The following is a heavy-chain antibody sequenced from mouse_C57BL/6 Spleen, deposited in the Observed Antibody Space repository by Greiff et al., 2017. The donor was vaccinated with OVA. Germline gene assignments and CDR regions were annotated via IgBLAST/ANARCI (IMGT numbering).Heavy chain of an antibody. CDR1: GYTFTSYW. V-gene: IGHV1-64*01. J-gene: IGHJ3*01. CDR2: IHPNSGST. Sequence: QVQLKQPGAELVKPGASVKLSCKASGYTFTSYWMHWVKQRPGQGLEWIGMIHPNSGSTNYNEKFKSKATLTVDKSSSTAYMQLSSLTSEDSAVYYCAREGLRLPAYWGQGTLVTVSA. CDR3: AREGLRLPAY. D-gene: IGHD3-2*02.